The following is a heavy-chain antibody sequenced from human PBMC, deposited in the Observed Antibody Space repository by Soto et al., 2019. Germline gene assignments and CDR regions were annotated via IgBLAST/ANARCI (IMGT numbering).Heavy chain of an antibody. D-gene: IGHD2-2*02. CDR1: GGTFSSYA. CDR2: LIPIFGTA. V-gene: IGHV1-69*01. Sequence: QVQLVQSGAEVKKPGSSVKVSCKASGGTFSSYAISWVRQAPGQGIEWMGGLIPIFGTAHYAQKFQGRVTIPADDSTSTANMELGSLRSEDTAVYYCATETARYCSSTSCYTGGNWFAPWGQGTLVTVSS. J-gene: IGHJ5*02. CDR3: ATETARYCSSTSCYTGGNWFAP.